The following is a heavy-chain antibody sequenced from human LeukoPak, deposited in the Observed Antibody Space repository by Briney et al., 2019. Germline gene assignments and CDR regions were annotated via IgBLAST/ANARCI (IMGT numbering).Heavy chain of an antibody. CDR2: ISYDGSNK. Sequence: GGSLRLSCAASGFTFSSYAMHWVRQAPGKGLEWVAVISYDGSNKYYADSVKGRFTISRDNSENTLYLQMNSLRAEDTAVYYCARSIAARSFDYWGQGTLVTVSS. J-gene: IGHJ4*02. V-gene: IGHV3-30*04. D-gene: IGHD6-6*01. CDR3: ARSIAARSFDY. CDR1: GFTFSSYA.